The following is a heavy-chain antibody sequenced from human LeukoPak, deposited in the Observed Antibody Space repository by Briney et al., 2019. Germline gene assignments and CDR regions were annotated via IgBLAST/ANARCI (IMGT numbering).Heavy chain of an antibody. V-gene: IGHV5-51*01. CDR3: ATTYYYDSSGYWDAFDI. Sequence: GESLKISCKTSGYGFTTYWIGWVRQMPGKGLEWMGVISPGDSETRYSPSFQGQVTISADKSINTAYLQWSSLKASDTAMYYCATTYYYDSSGYWDAFDIWGQGTMVTVSS. D-gene: IGHD3-22*01. J-gene: IGHJ3*02. CDR2: ISPGDSET. CDR1: GYGFTTYW.